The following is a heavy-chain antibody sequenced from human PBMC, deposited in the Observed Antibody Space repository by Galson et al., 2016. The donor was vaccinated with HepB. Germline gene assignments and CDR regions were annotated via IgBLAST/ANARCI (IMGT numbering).Heavy chain of an antibody. D-gene: IGHD4-23*01. J-gene: IGHJ3*02. V-gene: IGHV4-31*03. CDR1: GGSISSGGHY. CDR2: IHYSGSP. Sequence: TLSLTCTVSGGSISSGGHYWSWIRQHPGKGLEWIGYIHYSGSPYYNPSLKSRVTISVDTSKGQFSLKVTSVSAADTAVYYCARSYGGYAFDIWGQGTMVTVSS. CDR3: ARSYGGYAFDI.